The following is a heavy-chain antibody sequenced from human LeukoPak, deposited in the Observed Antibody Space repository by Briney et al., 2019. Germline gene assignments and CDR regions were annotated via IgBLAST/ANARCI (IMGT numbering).Heavy chain of an antibody. D-gene: IGHD3-10*01. CDR1: GGSFSGYY. CDR3: ARGPLSYYYGSGSYSKYYYYMDV. V-gene: IGHV4-34*01. CDR2: INHSGST. Sequence: SETLSLTCAVYGGSFSGYYWSWIRQPPGKGLEWIGEINHSGSTNYNPSLKSRVTISVDTSKNQFSLKLSSVTAADTAVYYCARGPLSYYYGSGSYSKYYYYMDVWGKGTTVTISS. J-gene: IGHJ6*03.